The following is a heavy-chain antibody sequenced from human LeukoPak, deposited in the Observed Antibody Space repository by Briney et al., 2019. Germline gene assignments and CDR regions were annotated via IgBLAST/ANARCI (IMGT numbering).Heavy chain of an antibody. CDR3: ARLRYFDGVDY. Sequence: SETLSLTCTVSGVSITSATTFYWAWVRQPPGKGLEWIGDIYNSGSTYYNPSLKSRVTMSEDTSKNQFSLTLSSVTAADTAVYYCARLRYFDGVDYWGQGTLVTVSS. V-gene: IGHV4-39*01. CDR1: GVSITSATTFY. CDR2: IYNSGST. D-gene: IGHD3-9*01. J-gene: IGHJ4*02.